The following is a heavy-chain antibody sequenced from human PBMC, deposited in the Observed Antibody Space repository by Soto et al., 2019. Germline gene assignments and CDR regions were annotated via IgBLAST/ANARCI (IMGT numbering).Heavy chain of an antibody. CDR1: GGTFSSYA. CDR2: VIPIFGTA. Sequence: QVQLVQSGAEVKKPGSSVKVSCKASGGTFSSYAISWVRQPPGQGLEWMGGVIPIFGTANYAQKFQGRVTITADESTSTAYMELSSLRSEDTAVYYCARDWGLTVGDYYGMDVWGQGTTVTVSS. V-gene: IGHV1-69*01. CDR3: ARDWGLTVGDYYGMDV. D-gene: IGHD1-26*01. J-gene: IGHJ6*02.